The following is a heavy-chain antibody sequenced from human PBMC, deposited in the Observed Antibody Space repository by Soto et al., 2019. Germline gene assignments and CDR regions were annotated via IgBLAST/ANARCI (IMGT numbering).Heavy chain of an antibody. D-gene: IGHD2-2*02. CDR1: GYTFTSYG. V-gene: IGHV1-18*01. J-gene: IGHJ6*03. CDR2: ISAYNGNT. Sequence: ASLKVSCKASGYTFTSYGISWVRQAPGQGLEWMGWISAYNGNTNYAQKLQGRVTMTTDTSTSTAYMELRPLTPDDPAVYSCAGDAWDDIVVVPPAIGYYYYMDVWGKGTTVTVPS. CDR3: AGDAWDDIVVVPPAIGYYYYMDV.